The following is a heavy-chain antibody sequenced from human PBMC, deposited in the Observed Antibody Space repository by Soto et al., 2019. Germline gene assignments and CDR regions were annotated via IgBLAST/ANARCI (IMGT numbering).Heavy chain of an antibody. Sequence: GASVKVSCKASGYTFTSYGISWVRQAPGQGLEWMGWISAYNGNTNYAQKLQGRVTMTTDTSTSTAYMELRSLRAEDTAVYYCARAFSGYDHVWAIYMDVWGKGTTVTVSS. CDR3: ARAFSGYDHVWAIYMDV. CDR1: GYTFTSYG. D-gene: IGHD5-12*01. J-gene: IGHJ6*03. CDR2: ISAYNGNT. V-gene: IGHV1-18*01.